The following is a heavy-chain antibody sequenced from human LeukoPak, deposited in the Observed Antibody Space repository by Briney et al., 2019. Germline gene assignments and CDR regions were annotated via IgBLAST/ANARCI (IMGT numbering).Heavy chain of an antibody. CDR1: GFTFNNYA. CDR3: AKDSSYSSSWLEH. D-gene: IGHD6-13*01. J-gene: IGHJ1*01. Sequence: PGGSLRLSCAASGFTFNNYAMSWVRQAPGKGLEWVAGISGSGGTTNYADSVKGHFTMSRDNSKNTLYLQTNSLRVEDTAVYYCAKDSSYSSSWLEHWGQGTLVTVSS. CDR2: ISGSGGTT. V-gene: IGHV3-23*01.